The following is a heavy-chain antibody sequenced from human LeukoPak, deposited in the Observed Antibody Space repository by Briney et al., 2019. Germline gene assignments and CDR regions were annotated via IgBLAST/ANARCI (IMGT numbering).Heavy chain of an antibody. CDR2: IYPGDSDT. Sequence: GESLKISCQGSGYTFTNFWIGWVRQMPGKGLEYMGIIYPGDSDTRYSPSFEGQVTISADKSTSTAYLQWSSLKASDTAIYYCARHALPYYGSGSYYTTYWYFDLWGRGTLLTDSS. V-gene: IGHV5-51*01. J-gene: IGHJ2*01. CDR3: ARHALPYYGSGSYYTTYWYFDL. CDR1: GYTFTNFW. D-gene: IGHD3-10*01.